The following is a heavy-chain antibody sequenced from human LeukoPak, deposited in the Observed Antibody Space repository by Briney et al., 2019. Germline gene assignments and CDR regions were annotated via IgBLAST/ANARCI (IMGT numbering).Heavy chain of an antibody. V-gene: IGHV4-59*01. CDR3: ARGSTGSAVNY. D-gene: IGHD4-17*01. Sequence: NPSETLSLTCTVSGGSISSYYWSWIRQPPGKGLEWIGYIYYSGSTNYNPPLKSRVTISVDTSKNQFSLKLSSVTAADTAVYYCARGSTGSAVNYWGQGTLVTVSS. CDR1: GGSISSYY. CDR2: IYYSGST. J-gene: IGHJ4*02.